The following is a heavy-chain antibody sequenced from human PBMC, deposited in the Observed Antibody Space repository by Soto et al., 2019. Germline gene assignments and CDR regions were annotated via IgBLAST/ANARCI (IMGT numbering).Heavy chain of an antibody. D-gene: IGHD2-15*01. Sequence: QLQESGPGLAQPSETLSLTCTVSGGSFSSNSHFWAWIRQPPGEGREWIGSTYFGVNSRYNPSLESRVTLSVDTSKTQFSLKVNSVTAADTALYYCARSETGGNPHLYFDLWGRGTLVTVSS. V-gene: IGHV4-39*01. CDR3: ARSETGGNPHLYFDL. CDR2: TYFGVNS. J-gene: IGHJ2*01. CDR1: GGSFSSNSHF.